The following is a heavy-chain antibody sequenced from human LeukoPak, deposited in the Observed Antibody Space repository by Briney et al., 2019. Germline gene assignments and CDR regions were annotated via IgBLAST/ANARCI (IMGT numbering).Heavy chain of an antibody. V-gene: IGHV3-21*01. J-gene: IGHJ4*02. D-gene: IGHD4-17*01. CDR1: GFTFSSYS. Sequence: GGSLRLSCAASGFTFSSYSMNWVRQAPGKGLEWVSSISSSSSYIYYADSVKGRFTISRDNAKNSLYLQMNSLRAEDMAVYYCARSFGPLMTTVNDYWGQGTLVTVSS. CDR3: ARSFGPLMTTVNDY. CDR2: ISSSSSYI.